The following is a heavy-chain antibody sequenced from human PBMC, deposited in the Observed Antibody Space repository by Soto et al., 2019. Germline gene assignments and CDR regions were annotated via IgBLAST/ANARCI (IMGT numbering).Heavy chain of an antibody. CDR2: IYPGDSDT. J-gene: IGHJ4*02. D-gene: IGHD5-18*01. CDR3: AKLGHRGYSYGYVLDY. Sequence: GESLKISCKGSGYSFTSYWIGWVRQMPGKGLEWMGIIYPGDSDTRYSPSFQGQVTISADKSISTAYLQWSSLKASDTAMYYCAKLGHRGYSYGYVLDYWGQGTLVTVSS. CDR1: GYSFTSYW. V-gene: IGHV5-51*01.